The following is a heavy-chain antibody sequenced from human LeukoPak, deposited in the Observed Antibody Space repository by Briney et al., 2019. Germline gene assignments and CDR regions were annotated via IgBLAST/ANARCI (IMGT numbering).Heavy chain of an antibody. V-gene: IGHV3-23*01. CDR1: GFTFSSSA. Sequence: SGGSLRLSCAASGFTFSSSAMSWVRQAPGKGLDWVSTISGTGGSTYYADSVKGRFTISRDNAKNSLYLQMNSLRAEDTAVYYCARVPPYYYDSSGYYFDYWGQGTLVTVSS. J-gene: IGHJ4*02. CDR2: ISGTGGST. CDR3: ARVPPYYYDSSGYYFDY. D-gene: IGHD3-22*01.